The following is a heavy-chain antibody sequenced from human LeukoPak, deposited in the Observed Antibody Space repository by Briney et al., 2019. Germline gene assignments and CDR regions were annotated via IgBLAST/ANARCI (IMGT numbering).Heavy chain of an antibody. V-gene: IGHV3-21*01. D-gene: IGHD3-22*01. J-gene: IGHJ3*02. CDR1: GFTFSSYS. CDR3: AREGPDSSGYYPDAFDI. Sequence: GGSLRLSCAASGFTFSSYSMNWVRQAPGKGLVWVSSISSSSSYIYYADSVKGRFTISRDNAKNSLYLQMNSLRAEDTAVYYCAREGPDSSGYYPDAFDIWGQGTMVTVSS. CDR2: ISSSSSYI.